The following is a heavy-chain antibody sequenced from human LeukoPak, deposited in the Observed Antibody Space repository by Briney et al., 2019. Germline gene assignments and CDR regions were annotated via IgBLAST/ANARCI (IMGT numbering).Heavy chain of an antibody. Sequence: SETLSLTCTVSGTSISGYYWSWIRQPPGKGLEWIGEINHSGSTNYSPSLKSRVTISVDTSKNQFSLKLSSVTAADTAVYYCARHSIPDIWGQGTMVTVSS. J-gene: IGHJ3*02. CDR2: INHSGST. CDR3: ARHSIPDI. V-gene: IGHV4-34*01. CDR1: GTSISGYY.